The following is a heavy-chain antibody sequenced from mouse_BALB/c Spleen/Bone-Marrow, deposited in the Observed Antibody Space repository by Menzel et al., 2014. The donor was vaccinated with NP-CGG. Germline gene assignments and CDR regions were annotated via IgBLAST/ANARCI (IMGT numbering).Heavy chain of an antibody. CDR1: GFTFSSFG. D-gene: IGHD4-1*01. J-gene: IGHJ2*01. Sequence: EVQLVESGGGLVQPGGSRKLSCAASGFTFSSFGMHWVRQAPERGLKWVAYISSGSSTIFYADTVKGRFTISRDNPKNTLFLQMTSLRSEDTAMYYCTRGGNWEDFDYWGQGTTLTVSS. CDR2: ISSGSSTI. CDR3: TRGGNWEDFDY. V-gene: IGHV5-17*02.